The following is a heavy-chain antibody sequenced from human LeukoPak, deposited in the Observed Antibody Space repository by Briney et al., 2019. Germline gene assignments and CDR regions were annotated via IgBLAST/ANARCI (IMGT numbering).Heavy chain of an antibody. D-gene: IGHD6-13*01. J-gene: IGHJ4*02. CDR3: ARRDSSSWRPFDY. Sequence: PGGSRRLSCAASGFTFSSYAMSWVRQAPGKGLEWVSAISGSGGSTYYADSVKGRFTISRDNAKNSLYLQMNSLRAEDTALYHCARRDSSSWRPFDYWGQGTLVTVSS. CDR1: GFTFSSYA. V-gene: IGHV3-23*01. CDR2: ISGSGGST.